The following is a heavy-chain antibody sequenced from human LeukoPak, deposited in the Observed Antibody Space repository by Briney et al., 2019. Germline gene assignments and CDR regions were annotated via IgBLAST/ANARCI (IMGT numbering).Heavy chain of an antibody. CDR3: ARDSTWSNY. Sequence: GGSLRLSCAASGLTFSSYWMTWVRQAPGKGLEWVATIKYDGSETYYVDSVRGRFSISRDNAKNSLYLQMNSLRAEDTAVYYCARDSTWSNYWGQGTLVTVSS. J-gene: IGHJ4*02. D-gene: IGHD1-26*01. V-gene: IGHV3-7*04. CDR2: IKYDGSET. CDR1: GLTFSSYW.